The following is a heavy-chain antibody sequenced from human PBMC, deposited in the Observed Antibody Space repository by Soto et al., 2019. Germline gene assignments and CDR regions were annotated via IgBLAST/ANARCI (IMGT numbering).Heavy chain of an antibody. CDR2: IKSKTDGGTT. J-gene: IGHJ4*02. CDR3: IQGGFYYVDY. Sequence: EVQLVESGGGLVKPGGSLRLSCAASGFTFSNAWMSWVRQAPGKGLEWVGRIKSKTDGGTTDYAAPVKGRFTISRDDSKNTLFLQMNSLQTEDTAMYYCIQGGFYYVDYWGQGTLVTVSS. V-gene: IGHV3-15*01. CDR1: GFTFSNAW. D-gene: IGHD3-3*01.